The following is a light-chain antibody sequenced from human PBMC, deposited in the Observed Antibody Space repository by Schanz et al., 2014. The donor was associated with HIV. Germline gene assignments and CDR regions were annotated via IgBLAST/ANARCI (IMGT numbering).Light chain of an antibody. Sequence: EIVLTQSPGSLSLSPGGRATLSCGASQRLSSSYLAWYQQKRDQPPRLVIYATSTRAAGIPDRFSGTGSGTDFTLTISSLETEDCAVYYCQYFGNSGGTFGGGTKVEIK. J-gene: IGKJ4*01. CDR1: QRLSSSY. CDR2: ATS. V-gene: IGKV3-20*01. CDR3: QYFGNSGGT.